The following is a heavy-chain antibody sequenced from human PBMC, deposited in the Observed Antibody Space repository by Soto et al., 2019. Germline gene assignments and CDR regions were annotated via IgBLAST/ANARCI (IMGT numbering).Heavy chain of an antibody. V-gene: IGHV4-30-4*01. CDR2: IYYSGRT. J-gene: IGHJ4*02. CDR3: AGDRSNSPDYFDY. D-gene: IGHD6-6*01. Sequence: SETLSLTCTVSGGSISSDDYYWSWIRQPAGKGLEWIGHIYYSGRTYYNPSLKSRLTISVDTSKNQFSLKLSSVSAADTAVYFCAGDRSNSPDYFDYWGQGTLVTVSS. CDR1: GGSISSDDYY.